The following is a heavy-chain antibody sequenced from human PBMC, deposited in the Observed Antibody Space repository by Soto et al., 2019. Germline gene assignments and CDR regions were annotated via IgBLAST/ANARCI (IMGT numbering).Heavy chain of an antibody. J-gene: IGHJ4*02. D-gene: IGHD6-19*01. V-gene: IGHV1-69*13. CDR1: GGAFSTYA. CDR2: IIPLFGTA. CDR3: ARPKGSYSSGYYYFDY. Sequence: ASVKVSCKTSGGAFSTYAIYWVRQAPGQGLEWMGAIIPLFGTADYAQKFQGRVTITADESTSTAYMELSSLRSEDTAVYYCARPKGSYSSGYYYFDYWGQGTLVTVSS.